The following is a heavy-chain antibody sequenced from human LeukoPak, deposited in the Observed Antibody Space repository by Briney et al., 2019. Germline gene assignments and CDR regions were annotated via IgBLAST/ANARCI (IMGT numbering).Heavy chain of an antibody. J-gene: IGHJ4*02. CDR3: AREAMVTTSIDY. D-gene: IGHD4-17*01. V-gene: IGHV4-59*01. CDR1: GGSISSYY. CDR2: IYYSGST. Sequence: SETLSLTCTVSGGSISSYYWSWIRQPPGKGLEWIGYIYYSGSTNYNPSLKSRVTISVDTSKNQFSLKLSSVTAADTAVYYCAREAMVTTSIDYWGQGTLVTVSS.